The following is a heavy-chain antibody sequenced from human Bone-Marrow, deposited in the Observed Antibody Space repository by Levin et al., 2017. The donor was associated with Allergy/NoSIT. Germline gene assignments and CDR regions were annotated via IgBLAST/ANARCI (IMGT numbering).Heavy chain of an antibody. CDR1: GYSISSGYY. Sequence: PSETLSLTCAVSGYSISSGYYWGCIRQPPGKGLEWIGSIDQSGTTYYNPSLKSRVTISVDTSKNQVSLKLRSVTAADTAVYYCAREMPTPAAPHDAFDIWGQGTMVTVSS. J-gene: IGHJ3*02. D-gene: IGHD6-13*01. CDR2: IDQSGTT. CDR3: AREMPTPAAPHDAFDI. V-gene: IGHV4-38-2*02.